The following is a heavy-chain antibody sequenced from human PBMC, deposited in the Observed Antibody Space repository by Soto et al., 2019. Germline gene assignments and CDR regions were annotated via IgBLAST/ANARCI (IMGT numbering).Heavy chain of an antibody. CDR2: INAGNGNT. CDR1: GYTFTSYA. CDR3: ARSITIFGVVNYFDY. Sequence: QVQLVQSGAEVKKPGASVKVSCKASGYTFTSYAMHWVRQAPGQRLEWMGWINAGNGNTKYSQKFQGRVTITRDTSASTAYMELSSLRSEDTAVYYSARSITIFGVVNYFDYWGQGTLVTVSS. J-gene: IGHJ4*02. V-gene: IGHV1-3*01. D-gene: IGHD3-3*01.